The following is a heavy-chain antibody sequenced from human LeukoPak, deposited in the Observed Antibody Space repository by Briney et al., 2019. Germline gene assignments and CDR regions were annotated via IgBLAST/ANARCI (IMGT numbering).Heavy chain of an antibody. CDR2: IYHSGST. CDR1: CYSMSSGYY. CDR3: ARVVMIFDY. V-gene: IGHV4-38-2*02. D-gene: IGHD2-21*01. J-gene: IGHJ4*02. Sequence: SAETLSLTCTLSCYSMSSGYYWGWIPQPPGKGLEWIGSIYHSGSTYYHPSLKSRVTISVDTSKNQFSLKLSSVTAADTAVYYCARVVMIFDYWGQGTLVTVSS.